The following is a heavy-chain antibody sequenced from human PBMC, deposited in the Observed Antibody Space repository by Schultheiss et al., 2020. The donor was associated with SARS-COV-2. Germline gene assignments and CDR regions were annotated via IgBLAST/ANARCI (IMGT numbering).Heavy chain of an antibody. CDR3: AKGPEYYYDSSGYYYLLGAFDN. CDR1: GFNFSSYA. Sequence: GGSLRLSCAASGFNFSSYAMSWVRQAPGKGLEWVSAISGSGGSTYYADSVKGRFTISRDNSKNTLYLQMNSLRAEDTAVYYCAKGPEYYYDSSGYYYLLGAFDNWGQVTMVIVAS. CDR2: ISGSGGST. V-gene: IGHV3-23*01. D-gene: IGHD3-22*01. J-gene: IGHJ3*02.